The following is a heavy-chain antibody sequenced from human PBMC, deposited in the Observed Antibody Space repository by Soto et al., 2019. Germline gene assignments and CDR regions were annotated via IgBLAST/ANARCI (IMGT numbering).Heavy chain of an antibody. Sequence: GESLKISCKGSGYKFIDYWIGWVRQVPGKGLEWMGGIYPGDFDRKYSPSFQGQVTISADKSITTAYLQWSSLRASDTAIYYCAKSYGGEYYDSRSYYYAYWGQGTLVTVSS. V-gene: IGHV5-51*01. CDR3: AKSYGGEYYDSRSYYYAY. CDR2: IYPGDFDR. CDR1: GYKFIDYW. J-gene: IGHJ4*02. D-gene: IGHD3-22*01.